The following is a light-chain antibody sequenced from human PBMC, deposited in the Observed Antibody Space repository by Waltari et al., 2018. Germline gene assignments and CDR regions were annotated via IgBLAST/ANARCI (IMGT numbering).Light chain of an antibody. CDR2: VAS. Sequence: EIVLTQSPGTLSLSPGDRATLSCRASQSVANNFLAWYQLKPGQAPRLLIFVASSRATGIPDRFSGSGSGTDFTLTISRLEPEDFAVYYCQQYGGSPTWTFGQGTKVEIK. CDR1: QSVANNF. J-gene: IGKJ1*01. V-gene: IGKV3-20*01. CDR3: QQYGGSPTWT.